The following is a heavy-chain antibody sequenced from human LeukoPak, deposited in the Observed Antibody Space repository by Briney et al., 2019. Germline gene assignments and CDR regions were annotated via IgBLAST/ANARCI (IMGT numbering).Heavy chain of an antibody. CDR3: ARWRGAQSEFEY. Sequence: GGSLRLSCTASGFTFSTYWMSWVRHVPGKGLEFVASIHQDGSDREYVDSVKGRFTISRDNAKNSLYLQMISLRAEDTAVYYCARWRGAQSEFEYWGQGTLVTVSS. D-gene: IGHD3-3*01. V-gene: IGHV3-7*01. CDR1: GFTFSTYW. J-gene: IGHJ4*02. CDR2: IHQDGSDR.